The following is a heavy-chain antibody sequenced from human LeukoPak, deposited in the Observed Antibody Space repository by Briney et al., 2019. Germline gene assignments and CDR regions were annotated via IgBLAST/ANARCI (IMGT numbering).Heavy chain of an antibody. CDR3: ASTCGGDCYYRAFDI. Sequence: AAVKVSCMASRYTLTSYVLNWVRQATGQGVEWMGWMNPNSGNTGYAQKFQGRVTMTKNTSISTGYMELSSLRSEDTAVYYCASTCGGDCYYRAFDIWGQGTMVTVSS. D-gene: IGHD2-21*02. V-gene: IGHV1-8*01. CDR1: RYTLTSYV. CDR2: MNPNSGNT. J-gene: IGHJ3*02.